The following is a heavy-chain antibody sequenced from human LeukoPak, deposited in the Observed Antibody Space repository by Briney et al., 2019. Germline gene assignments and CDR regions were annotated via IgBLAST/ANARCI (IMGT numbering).Heavy chain of an antibody. CDR1: GYTFTGYY. J-gene: IGHJ3*02. V-gene: IGHV1-2*02. Sequence: ASVKVSCKASGYTFTGYYMHWVRQAPGEGLEWMGWINPNSGGTKYAQKFQGRVTMTRDTSINTAYMEVRRLTSDDTAVYYCARERGTLAVAGDAVVIWGQGTMVTVSS. D-gene: IGHD6-19*01. CDR2: INPNSGGT. CDR3: ARERGTLAVAGDAVVI.